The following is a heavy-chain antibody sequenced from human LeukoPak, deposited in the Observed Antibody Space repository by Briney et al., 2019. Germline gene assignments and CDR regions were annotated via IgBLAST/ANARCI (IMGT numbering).Heavy chain of an antibody. Sequence: SETLSLTCTVSGGSISSHYWSWIRQPPGKGLEWIGYIFYSGNTNYNPSLKSRVTISVDTSKNQFSLKLSSVTAADTAVYYCARDGGLYYYGSGSSKSNNWFDPWGQGTLVTVSS. CDR2: IFYSGNT. D-gene: IGHD3-10*01. CDR1: GGSISSHY. V-gene: IGHV4-59*11. J-gene: IGHJ5*02. CDR3: ARDGGLYYYGSGSSKSNNWFDP.